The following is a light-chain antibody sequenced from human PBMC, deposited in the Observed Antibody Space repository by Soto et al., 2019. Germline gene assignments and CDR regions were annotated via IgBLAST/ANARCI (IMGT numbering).Light chain of an antibody. CDR1: QSVSSNY. CDR3: QQYGSSPTWT. CDR2: GAS. V-gene: IGKV3-20*01. J-gene: IGKJ1*01. Sequence: ESGLTQSPGTLSLSPGERATLSCRASQSVSSNYLAWYQQKPGQAARLLIYGASTRATGIPDRFSGSGSGTDFTLTISRLEPEDSAVYYCQQYGSSPTWTFGQGTKVDIK.